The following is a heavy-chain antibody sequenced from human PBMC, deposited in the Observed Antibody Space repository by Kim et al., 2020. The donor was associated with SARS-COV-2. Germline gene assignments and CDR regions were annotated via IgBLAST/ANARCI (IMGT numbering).Heavy chain of an antibody. CDR2: IYYSGST. V-gene: IGHV4-39*01. CDR1: GGSISCSSYY. Sequence: SETLSLTCTVSGGSISCSSYYWGWIRQPPGKGLEWIGSIYYSGSTYYNPSLKSRVTISVDTSKNQFSLKLSSVTAADTAVYYCARHSLRFLEWANWFDPWGQGTLVTVSS. J-gene: IGHJ5*02. CDR3: ARHSLRFLEWANWFDP. D-gene: IGHD3-3*01.